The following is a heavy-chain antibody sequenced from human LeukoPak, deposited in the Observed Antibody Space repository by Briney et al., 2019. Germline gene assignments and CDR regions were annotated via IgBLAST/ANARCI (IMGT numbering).Heavy chain of an antibody. CDR2: ISSGASTI. J-gene: IGHJ4*02. V-gene: IGHV3-48*03. D-gene: IGHD3-16*02. CDR3: ARDKTDYDYVWGSYRPMDY. Sequence: GGSLRLSCAASGFTFSSYEMNWVRQAPGKGLEWVSFISSGASTINYADSVKGRFTISRDNAKNSLYLQMNSLRAEDTAVYYCARDKTDYDYVWGSYRPMDYWGQGTLVTVSS. CDR1: GFTFSSYE.